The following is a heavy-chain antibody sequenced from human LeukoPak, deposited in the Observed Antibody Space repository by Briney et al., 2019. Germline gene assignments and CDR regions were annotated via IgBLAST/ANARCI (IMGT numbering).Heavy chain of an antibody. CDR3: TRGTDGLWDF. V-gene: IGHV3-30*04. Sequence: GGSLRLSCAASGFTFSSYAMHWVRQAPGKGLEWVAVISYDGSNEYYAGSVKGRFTISRDNAKNSLYLQMNSLRAEDTAVYYCTRGTDGLWDFWGQGTLVTVSS. J-gene: IGHJ4*02. CDR2: ISYDGSNE. CDR1: GFTFSSYA. D-gene: IGHD2-8*01.